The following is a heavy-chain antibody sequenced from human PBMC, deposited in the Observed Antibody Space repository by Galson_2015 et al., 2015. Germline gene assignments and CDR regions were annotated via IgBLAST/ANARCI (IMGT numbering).Heavy chain of an antibody. Sequence: SETLSLTCAVYGGSFSGYYWSWIRQPPGKGLEWIGEINHSGSTNYNPSLKSRVTISVDTSKNQFSLKLSSVTAADTAVYYCARGDIVVVPAARPWGYYYYYGMDVWGQGTTVTVSS. CDR3: ARGDIVVVPAARPWGYYYYYGMDV. V-gene: IGHV4-34*01. CDR2: INHSGST. D-gene: IGHD2-2*01. CDR1: GGSFSGYY. J-gene: IGHJ6*02.